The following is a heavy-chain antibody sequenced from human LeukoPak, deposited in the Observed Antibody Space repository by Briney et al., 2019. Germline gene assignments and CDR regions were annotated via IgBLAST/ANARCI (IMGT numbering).Heavy chain of an antibody. D-gene: IGHD6-6*01. CDR3: ARVSSSSPYFDY. V-gene: IGHV4-34*01. Sequence: SETLSLTCAVYGGSFSGYYWSWIRQPPGKGLEWIGEINHSGSTNYNPSLKSRVTISVDTSKNQFSLKLSSVTAADTAVYYCARVSSSSPYFDYWGQGTLVTVSS. J-gene: IGHJ4*02. CDR2: INHSGST. CDR1: GGSFSGYY.